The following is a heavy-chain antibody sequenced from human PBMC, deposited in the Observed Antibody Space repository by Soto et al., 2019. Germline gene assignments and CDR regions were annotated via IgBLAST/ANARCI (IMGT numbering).Heavy chain of an antibody. D-gene: IGHD5-12*01. V-gene: IGHV4-31*03. CDR3: AREGYSGYDSY. CDR2: IYYSGST. CDR1: GGSISSGGYY. Sequence: QVQLQESGPGLVKPSQTLSLTCTVSGGSISSGGYYWSWIRQHPGKGLEWIGYIYYSGSTYYNPSLKSXXTXAXXTSKNQFSLKLSSVTAADTAVYYCAREGYSGYDSYWGQGTLVTVSS. J-gene: IGHJ4*02.